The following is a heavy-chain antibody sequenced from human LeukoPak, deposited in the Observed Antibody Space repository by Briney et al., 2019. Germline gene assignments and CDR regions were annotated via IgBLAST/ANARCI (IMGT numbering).Heavy chain of an antibody. CDR2: ISSSSSTI. V-gene: IGHV3-11*01. D-gene: IGHD3-22*01. Sequence: PGGSLRLSGAASGFIFSDYYMSWIRDGPRKGLEGVSYISSSSSTIFYADSVRGRLTISRDNVKNSLYLQMNILRAEDTALYYCARDSEVYYYVSSGYALNYWGQGTLVTVSS. CDR1: GFIFSDYY. CDR3: ARDSEVYYYVSSGYALNY. J-gene: IGHJ4*02.